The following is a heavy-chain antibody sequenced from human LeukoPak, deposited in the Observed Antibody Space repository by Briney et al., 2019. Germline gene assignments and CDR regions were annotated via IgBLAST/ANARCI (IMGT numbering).Heavy chain of an antibody. D-gene: IGHD1-26*01. Sequence: SGTLSLTCAVSGGSILSTNWWSWVRPPPGKGLEWIGEVHLNGATNYNPSVEGRVTMSIDKSKNHLSLKVISVTAADTAMYYCTRESGAFSPFGFWGQGTLVTVSS. CDR2: VHLNGAT. V-gene: IGHV4-4*02. CDR3: TRESGAFSPFGF. J-gene: IGHJ4*02. CDR1: GGSILSTNW.